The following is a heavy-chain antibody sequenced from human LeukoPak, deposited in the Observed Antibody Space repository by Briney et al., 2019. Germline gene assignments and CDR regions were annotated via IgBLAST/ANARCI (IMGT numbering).Heavy chain of an antibody. J-gene: IGHJ5*02. CDR3: ARDLGAYYGSGRWGASWFDP. Sequence: PSETLSLTCTVSGGSISSSRYYWGWIRQPPGKGLEWIGSIYYSGSTYYNPSLKSRVTISVDTSKNQFSLKLSSVTAADTAVYYCARDLGAYYGSGRWGASWFDPWGQGTLVTVSS. V-gene: IGHV4-39*07. D-gene: IGHD3-10*01. CDR2: IYYSGST. CDR1: GGSISSSRYY.